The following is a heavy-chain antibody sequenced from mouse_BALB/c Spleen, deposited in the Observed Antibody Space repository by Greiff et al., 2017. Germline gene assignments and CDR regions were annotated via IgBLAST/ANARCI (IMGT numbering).Heavy chain of an antibody. D-gene: IGHD2-14*01. CDR1: GYSFTSYW. CDR3: TRGATYYRYWYFDV. CDR2: IYPGNSDT. Sequence: VQLQQSGTVLARPGASVKMSCKASGYSFTSYWMHWVKQRPGQGLEWIGAIYPGNSDTSYNQKFKGKAKLTAVTSASTAYMELSSLTTEDSAVYYCTRGATYYRYWYFDVWGAGTTVTVSS. J-gene: IGHJ1*01. V-gene: IGHV1-5*01.